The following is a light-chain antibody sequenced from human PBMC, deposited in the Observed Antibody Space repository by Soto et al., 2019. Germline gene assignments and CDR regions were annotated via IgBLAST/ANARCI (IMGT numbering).Light chain of an antibody. V-gene: IGLV2-23*01. J-gene: IGLJ2*01. CDR3: CSYSPSTDFVV. Sequence: QSALTQPASVSGSPGQSITISCTGTSSDVGGYRFVSWYQHHPGEAPKLIIYAGSGRPSGVSDRFSVSTSDNTASLTISGLQAEDEADYYCCSYSPSTDFVVFGGGTKVTVL. CDR1: SSDVGGYRF. CDR2: AGS.